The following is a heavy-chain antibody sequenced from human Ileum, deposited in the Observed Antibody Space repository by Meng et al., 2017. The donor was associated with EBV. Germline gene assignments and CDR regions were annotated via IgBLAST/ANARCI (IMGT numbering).Heavy chain of an antibody. CDR3: AREGLVGDLRYFDI. Sequence: QVQLVQSGSELKKPGASVKVSCKASAYTFAGYYMHWVRQAPGQGLEWMGRINPNSGGANYAQKFQGRVTMTRDTSISTAYMELSRLRSDDTAVYYCAREGLVGDLRYFDIWGRGTLVTVAS. V-gene: IGHV1-2*06. CDR1: AYTFAGYY. CDR2: INPNSGGA. J-gene: IGHJ2*01. D-gene: IGHD3-16*01.